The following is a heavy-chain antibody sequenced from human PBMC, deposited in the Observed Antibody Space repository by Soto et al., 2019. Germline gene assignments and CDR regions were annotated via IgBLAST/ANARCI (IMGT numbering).Heavy chain of an antibody. V-gene: IGHV5-51*01. CDR3: ARLRDYYYGMDV. Sequence: GESLKISCMGSGYKVSTWHNFTSYWIAWVRQMPGEGLEWMGIIYPGDSDTRYSPSFQGQVTISADKSINSVYLQWSSLKASDTATYYCARLRDYYYGMDVWGQGTTVTVSS. CDR2: IYPGDSDT. J-gene: IGHJ6*02. CDR1: GYKVSTWHNFTSYW. D-gene: IGHD4-17*01.